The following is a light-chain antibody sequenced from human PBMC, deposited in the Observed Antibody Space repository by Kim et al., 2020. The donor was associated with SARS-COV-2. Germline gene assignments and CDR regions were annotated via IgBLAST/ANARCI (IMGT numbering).Light chain of an antibody. CDR1: QSISSY. V-gene: IGKV1-39*01. CDR3: QQSYSTPRS. J-gene: IGKJ2*01. CDR2: AAS. Sequence: DIQMPQSPSSLSASVGDRVTITCRARQSISSYLNWYQQKPGKAPKLLIYAASSLQSGVPSRFSGSGSGTDFTLTICSLQPEDFATYYCQQSYSTPRSFGQGTKLEI.